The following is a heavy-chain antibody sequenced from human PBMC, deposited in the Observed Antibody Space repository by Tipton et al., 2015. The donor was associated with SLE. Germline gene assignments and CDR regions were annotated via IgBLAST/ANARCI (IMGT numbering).Heavy chain of an antibody. V-gene: IGHV1-46*01. J-gene: IGHJ6*02. D-gene: IGHD3-16*01. CDR3: ARSPILISGGGDMDV. CDR2: INPSGGST. CDR1: GYTFTSYY. Sequence: QSGAEVKKPGASVKVSCKASGYTFTSYYMHWVRQAPGQGLEWMGVINPSGGSTSYAQKFQGRVTMTTDTSTSTAYMELRSLRSDEGAVYYCARSPILISGGGDMDVWGQGTTVTVSS.